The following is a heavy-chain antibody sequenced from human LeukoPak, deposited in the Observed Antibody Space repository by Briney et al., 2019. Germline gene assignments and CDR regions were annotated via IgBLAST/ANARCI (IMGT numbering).Heavy chain of an antibody. CDR1: GDSISTSRYY. D-gene: IGHD2-15*01. J-gene: IGHJ5*02. V-gene: IGHV4-39*01. CDR3: ARGPPYCSGGNCYSPPPTNWFDP. Sequence: PSETLSLTCTVSGDSISTSRYYWGWIRQPPGKGLEWLGTIYYTGVTYYNPSLKSRVTITVDTSKNQFSLNLNSVTAAEKAVYYCARGPPYCSGGNCYSPPPTNWFDPWGQGTLVTVSS. CDR2: IYYTGVT.